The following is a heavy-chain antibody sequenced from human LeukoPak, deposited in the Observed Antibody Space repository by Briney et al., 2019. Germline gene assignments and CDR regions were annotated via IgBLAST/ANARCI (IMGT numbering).Heavy chain of an antibody. D-gene: IGHD6-13*01. CDR3: ATPSREQLVRDAFDI. J-gene: IGHJ3*02. V-gene: IGHV1-69*04. CDR1: GGTFSSYA. Sequence: ASVKVSCKASGGTFSSYAISWVRQAPGQGLEWMGRIIPILGIANYAQKFQGRVTVTADKSTSTAYMELSSLRSEDTAVYYCATPSREQLVRDAFDIWGQGTMVTVSS. CDR2: IIPILGIA.